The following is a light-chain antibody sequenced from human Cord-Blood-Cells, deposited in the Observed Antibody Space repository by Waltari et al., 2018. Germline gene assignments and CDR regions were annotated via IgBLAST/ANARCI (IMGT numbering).Light chain of an antibody. CDR3: QQYNSYLT. CDR1: QSISSW. J-gene: IGKJ4*01. CDR2: DAS. Sequence: EIQMTQHPSTLSASAVDIFTITCRASQSISSWLAWYQQKPGKAPKLLIYDASSLESGVPSRFSGSGSGTEFTLTISSLQPDDFATYYCQQYNSYLTFGGGTKVEIK. V-gene: IGKV1-5*01.